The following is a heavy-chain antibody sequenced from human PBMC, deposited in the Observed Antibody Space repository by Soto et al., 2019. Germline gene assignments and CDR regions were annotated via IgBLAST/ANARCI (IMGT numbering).Heavy chain of an antibody. D-gene: IGHD3-9*01. CDR1: GFTFRNYW. Sequence: GVSLRLSCAASGFTFRNYWMSWVRQAPGKGLEWVANIKEDGSKKYFVDSVKGRFTISRDNAKNSLYLQMNSLRTEDTAVYYCARVLSLRYFDRLLYEVAAFDIWGQGTMVTVSS. J-gene: IGHJ3*02. CDR3: ARVLSLRYFDRLLYEVAAFDI. CDR2: IKEDGSKK. V-gene: IGHV3-7*01.